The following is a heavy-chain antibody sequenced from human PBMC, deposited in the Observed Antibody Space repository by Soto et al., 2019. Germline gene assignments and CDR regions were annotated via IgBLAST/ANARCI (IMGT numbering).Heavy chain of an antibody. CDR1: GGSISSYY. J-gene: IGHJ6*03. V-gene: IGHV4-59*01. CDR2: IYYSGST. Sequence: QVQLQESGPGLVKPSETLSLTCTVSGGSISSYYWSWIRQPPGKGLEWIGYIYYSGSTNYNPSLKSRVTISVDTSKNQFSLKLSSVTAADTAVYDCARGKKQLGDYYYYMDVWGKGTTVTVSS. CDR3: ARGKKQLGDYYYYMDV. D-gene: IGHD6-13*01.